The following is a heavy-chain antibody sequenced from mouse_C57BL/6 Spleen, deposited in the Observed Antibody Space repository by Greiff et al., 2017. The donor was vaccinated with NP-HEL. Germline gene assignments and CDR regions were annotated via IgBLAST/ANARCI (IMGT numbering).Heavy chain of an antibody. CDR1: GYTFTSYW. CDR3: ARRETIYYSNYDLAWFAY. J-gene: IGHJ3*01. D-gene: IGHD2-5*01. V-gene: IGHV1-61*01. Sequence: QVQLQQPGAELVRPGSSVKLSCKASGYTFTSYWMDWVKQRPGQGLEWIGNIYPSDSETHYNQKFKDKATLTVDKSSSTAYMQLSSLTSEDSAVYYCARRETIYYSNYDLAWFAYWGQGTLVTVSA. CDR2: IYPSDSET.